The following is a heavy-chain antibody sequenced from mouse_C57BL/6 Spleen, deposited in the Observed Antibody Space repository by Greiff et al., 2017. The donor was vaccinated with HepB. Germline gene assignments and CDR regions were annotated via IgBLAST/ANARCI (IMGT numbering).Heavy chain of an antibody. CDR2: IYPGSGST. CDR3: ARGRYYGSSPAWFAY. V-gene: IGHV1-55*01. J-gene: IGHJ3*01. Sequence: VQLQQPGAELVKPGASVKMSCKASGYTFTSYWITWVKQRPGQGLEWIGDIYPGSGSTNYNEKFKSKATLTVDTSSRTAYMQLSSLTSEDSAVYYCARGRYYGSSPAWFAYWGQGTLVTVSA. CDR1: GYTFTSYW. D-gene: IGHD1-1*01.